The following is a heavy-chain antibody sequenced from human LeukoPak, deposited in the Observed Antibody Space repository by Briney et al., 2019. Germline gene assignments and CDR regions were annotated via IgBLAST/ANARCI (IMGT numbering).Heavy chain of an antibody. CDR2: MNPNSGNT. D-gene: IGHD3-10*01. CDR1: GYTFTSYD. V-gene: IGHV1-8*03. CDR3: ARGLLLWFGELKGFDS. Sequence: ASVKVSCKASGYTFTSYDINWVRQATGQGLEWMGWMNPNSGNTGYAQKFQGRVTITRNTSISTAYMELSSLRSEDTAVYYCARGLLLWFGELKGFDSWGQGTLVTVSS. J-gene: IGHJ4*02.